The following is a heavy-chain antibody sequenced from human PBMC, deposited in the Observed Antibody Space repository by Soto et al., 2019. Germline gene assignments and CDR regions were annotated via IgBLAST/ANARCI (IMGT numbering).Heavy chain of an antibody. CDR1: GYSFTSYW. J-gene: IGHJ4*02. CDR2: IYPDDSDA. V-gene: IGHV5-51*01. D-gene: IGHD4-17*01. Sequence: PGESLKISCKASGYSFTSYWIAWVRQMPGKGPEYMGIIYPDDSDARYSPSFQGQVTISADKSITTAFLQWNSLKASDTAMYYCARLLNSATVTDPDYWGQGTLVTVSS. CDR3: ARLLNSATVTDPDY.